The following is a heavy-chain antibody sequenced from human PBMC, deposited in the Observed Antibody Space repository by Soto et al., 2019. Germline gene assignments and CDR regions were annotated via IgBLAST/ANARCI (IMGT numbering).Heavy chain of an antibody. J-gene: IGHJ6*02. CDR3: ARGGDYDILTGYRPIYYYYGMDV. CDR1: GGSISSYY. V-gene: IGHV4-4*07. Sequence: QVQLQESGPGLVKPSETLSLTCTVSGGSISSYYWSWIRQPAGKGLEWIGRIYTSRSTNYNPSLKSRVTMSVDTSKNQFSLKLSSVTAADTAVYYCARGGDYDILTGYRPIYYYYGMDVWGQGTTVTVSS. D-gene: IGHD3-9*01. CDR2: IYTSRST.